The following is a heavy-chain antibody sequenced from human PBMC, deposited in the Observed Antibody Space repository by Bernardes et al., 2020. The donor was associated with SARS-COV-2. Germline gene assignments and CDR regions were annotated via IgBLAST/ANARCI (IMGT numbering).Heavy chain of an antibody. J-gene: IGHJ4*02. CDR1: GFTFSNYA. CDR2: ISYSGTTT. CDR3: AKKVGSSSWYLGFDY. V-gene: IGHV3-23*01. Sequence: SLRLSCAASGFTFSNYAMTWVRQAPGKGLEWVSVISYSGTTTFYADSLKGRFTISRDNSKDTLYLQMNSLTAEDTAVYYCAKKVGSSSWYLGFDYWGQGTLVTVSS. D-gene: IGHD6-13*01.